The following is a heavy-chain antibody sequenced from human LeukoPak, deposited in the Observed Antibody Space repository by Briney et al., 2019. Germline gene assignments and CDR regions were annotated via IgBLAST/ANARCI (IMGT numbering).Heavy chain of an antibody. CDR1: GFTFSDYY. V-gene: IGHV3-11*01. CDR3: ARQSYGDYDDNPDY. CDR2: ISSSGSTI. Sequence: KSGGSLRLSCAASGFTFSDYYMSWIRQAPGKGLEWVSYISSSGSTIYYADSVKGRFTISRDNAKNSLYLQMNSLRAEDTAVYYCARQSYGDYDDNPDYWGQGTLVTVSS. J-gene: IGHJ4*02. D-gene: IGHD4-17*01.